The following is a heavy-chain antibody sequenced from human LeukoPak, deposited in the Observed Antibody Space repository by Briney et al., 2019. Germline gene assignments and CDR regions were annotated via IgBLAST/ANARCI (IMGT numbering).Heavy chain of an antibody. D-gene: IGHD2/OR15-2a*01. CDR1: GFTFSSYS. CDR2: ITSSSSYI. Sequence: GGSLRLSCAASGFTFSSYSMNWVRQAPGKGLEWVSSITSSSSYIYYADSVKGRFTISRGNAKNSLYLEMSSLRAEDTALYYCARVSDPVMYYNYHMDVWGKGTTVTISS. J-gene: IGHJ6*03. V-gene: IGHV3-21*04. CDR3: ARVSDPVMYYNYHMDV.